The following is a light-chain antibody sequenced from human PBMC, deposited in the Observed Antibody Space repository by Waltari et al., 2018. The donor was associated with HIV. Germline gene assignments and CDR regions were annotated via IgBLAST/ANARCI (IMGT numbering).Light chain of an antibody. CDR2: DIN. Sequence: VLTQPPSVSAPPGPTVSISCSGSYSIIATNYVSWYQHVPGPAPQLLLYDINKRPSGLPDRFSGSNSGTSAPLGVTGLQTGDEADYYCGTWDSRLSVFVFGPGTSVIVL. CDR1: YSIIATNY. V-gene: IGLV1-51*01. CDR3: GTWDSRLSVFV. J-gene: IGLJ1*01.